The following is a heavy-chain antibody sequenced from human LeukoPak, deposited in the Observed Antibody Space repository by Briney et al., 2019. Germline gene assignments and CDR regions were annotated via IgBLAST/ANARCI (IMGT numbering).Heavy chain of an antibody. CDR2: ISSNGATT. V-gene: IGHV3-64D*06. J-gene: IGHJ4*02. D-gene: IGHD6-6*01. CDR1: GFTFNRFY. Sequence: GGSLGLSCSASGFTFNRFYLHWVRQAPGKGLEFVSHISSNGATTYYADSVKGRFTISRDNSKNTLYLQMSSLRADDTAVYYCVKDRSIAAPNNDFFDSWGQGALVTVSS. CDR3: VKDRSIAAPNNDFFDS.